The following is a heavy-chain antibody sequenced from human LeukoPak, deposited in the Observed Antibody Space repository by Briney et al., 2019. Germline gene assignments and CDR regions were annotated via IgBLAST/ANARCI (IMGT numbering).Heavy chain of an antibody. Sequence: GASVKVSCKVSGYTLTELSMHWVRQAPGKGLEWMGGFDPEDGETIYAQKFQGRVTMTEDTSTDTAYMELSSLRSEDTAVYCCARANYDYVWGSYRQYYFDYWGQGTLVTVSS. CDR2: FDPEDGET. CDR1: GYTLTELS. D-gene: IGHD3-16*02. J-gene: IGHJ4*02. CDR3: ARANYDYVWGSYRQYYFDY. V-gene: IGHV1-24*01.